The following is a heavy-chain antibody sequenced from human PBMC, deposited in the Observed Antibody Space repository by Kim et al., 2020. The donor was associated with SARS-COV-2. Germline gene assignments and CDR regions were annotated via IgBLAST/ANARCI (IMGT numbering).Heavy chain of an antibody. CDR2: IYYSGST. D-gene: IGHD3-22*01. Sequence: SETLSLTCTVSGGSISSSSYYWGWIRQPPGKGLEWIGSIYYSGSTYYNPSLKSRVTISVDTSKNQFSLKLSSVTAADTAVYYCARHRATYYYDSRRAFDIWGQGTMVTVSS. CDR1: GGSISSSSYY. J-gene: IGHJ3*02. CDR3: ARHRATYYYDSRRAFDI. V-gene: IGHV4-39*01.